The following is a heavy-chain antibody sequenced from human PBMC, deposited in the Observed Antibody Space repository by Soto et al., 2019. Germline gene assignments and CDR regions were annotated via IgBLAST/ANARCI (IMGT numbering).Heavy chain of an antibody. CDR3: ARAGYSYGPNPLLY. CDR2: VYYSGTT. CDR1: GGSISGYY. D-gene: IGHD5-18*01. V-gene: IGHV4-39*07. J-gene: IGHJ4*02. Sequence: SETLSLTCTDSGGSISGYYWAWVRQPPGKGLEWIGSVYYSGTTYYNPSLKSRVTISGDTSKNQFSLKLSSVTAADTAVYYCARAGYSYGPNPLLYWGQGTLVTVSS.